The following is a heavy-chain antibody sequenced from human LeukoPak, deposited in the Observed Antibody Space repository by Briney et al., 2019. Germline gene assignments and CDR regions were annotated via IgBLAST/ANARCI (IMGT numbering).Heavy chain of an antibody. V-gene: IGHV1-18*01. D-gene: IGHD3-10*01. J-gene: IGHJ6*02. Sequence: ASVKVSCKASGYTFTSYGISWVRQAPGQGLEWMGWISAYNGNTNYAQKLQGRVTMTTDTSTSTAYMELRSLRSDDTAVYYCARATYYYGSGTPPHYYYGMDVWGQGTTVTVSS. CDR3: ARATYYYGSGTPPHYYYGMDV. CDR2: ISAYNGNT. CDR1: GYTFTSYG.